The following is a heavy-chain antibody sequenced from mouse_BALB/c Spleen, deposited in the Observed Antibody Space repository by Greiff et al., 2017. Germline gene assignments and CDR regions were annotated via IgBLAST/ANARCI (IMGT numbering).Heavy chain of an antibody. D-gene: IGHD2-14*01. CDR2: INPGSGGT. V-gene: IGHV1-54*01. Sequence: VQLVESGAELVRPGTSVKVSCKASGYAFTNYLIEWVKQRPGQGLEWIGVINPGSGGTNYNEKFKGKATLTADKSSSTAYMQLSSLTSDDSAVYFCAGYDENYYAMDYWGQGTSVTVSS. CDR3: AGYDENYYAMDY. J-gene: IGHJ4*01. CDR1: GYAFTNYL.